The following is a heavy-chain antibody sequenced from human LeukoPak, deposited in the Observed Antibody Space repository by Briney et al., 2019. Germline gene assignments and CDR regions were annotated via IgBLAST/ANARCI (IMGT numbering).Heavy chain of an antibody. D-gene: IGHD6-6*01. V-gene: IGHV4-59*11. Sequence: SETLSLNCTVAGGSISSHYWSWIRQPPGKGLEWIGYIYYSGSTNYNPSLKSRVTISVDTSKNQFSLKLSSVTAADTAVYYCAGYSSSSGQFDYWGQGTLVTVSS. CDR2: IYYSGST. CDR1: GGSISSHY. CDR3: AGYSSSSGQFDY. J-gene: IGHJ4*02.